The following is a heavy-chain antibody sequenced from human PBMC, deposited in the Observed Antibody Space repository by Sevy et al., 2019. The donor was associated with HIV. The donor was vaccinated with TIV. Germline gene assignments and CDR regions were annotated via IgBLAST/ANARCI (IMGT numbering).Heavy chain of an antibody. J-gene: IGHJ6*02. CDR2: ISYHGRDK. D-gene: IGHD3-9*01. Sequence: GGSLRLSCVVSGITFSTSGMHWVRQAPGKGLEWVAVISYHGRDKFYADSVKGRSTISRDNSKNILYLQMISLRAEDTAVYYCAKDFTGYNGMDVWGQGTMVTVYS. V-gene: IGHV3-30*18. CDR3: AKDFTGYNGMDV. CDR1: GITFSTSG.